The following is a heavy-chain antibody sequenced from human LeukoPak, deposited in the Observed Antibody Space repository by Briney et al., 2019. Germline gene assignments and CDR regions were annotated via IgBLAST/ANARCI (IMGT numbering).Heavy chain of an antibody. CDR1: GGTFSSYA. V-gene: IGHV1-8*03. J-gene: IGHJ6*03. CDR3: ARGYYMDV. Sequence: ASVKVSCKASGGTFSSYAISWVRQAPGQGLEWMGWMNPNSGNTGYAQKFQGRVTITRNTSISTAYMELSSLRSEDRAVYYCARGYYMDVWGKGTTVTVSS. CDR2: MNPNSGNT.